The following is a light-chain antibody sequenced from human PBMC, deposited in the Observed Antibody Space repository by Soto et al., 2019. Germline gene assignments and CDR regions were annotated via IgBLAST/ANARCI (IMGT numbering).Light chain of an antibody. CDR1: QSISSW. CDR2: DAS. J-gene: IGKJ4*01. Sequence: DIQMTQAPSTLAASLVDRVTGTCRASQSISSWLAWYQQKPGKAPKLLIYDASSLESGVPSRFSGSGSGTEFTLTISSLQPDDFTTYYCQQYYSYSPLTFGGGTKV. V-gene: IGKV1-5*01. CDR3: QQYYSYSPLT.